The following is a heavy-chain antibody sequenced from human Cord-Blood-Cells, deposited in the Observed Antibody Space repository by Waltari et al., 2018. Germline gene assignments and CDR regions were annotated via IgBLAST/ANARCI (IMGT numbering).Heavy chain of an antibody. CDR1: GYTFTGYY. J-gene: IGHJ3*02. D-gene: IGHD6-13*01. V-gene: IGHV1-2*06. CDR2: INPNSGGT. Sequence: QVQLVQSGAEVKKPGASVKVSCKASGYTFTGYYMHWVRQAPGQGLEWMGRINPNSGGTNYAQKVQGRVTMTRDTSISTAYMELSRLRSDDTAVYYCAITGYSSSWYAFDIWGQGTMVTVSS. CDR3: AITGYSSSWYAFDI.